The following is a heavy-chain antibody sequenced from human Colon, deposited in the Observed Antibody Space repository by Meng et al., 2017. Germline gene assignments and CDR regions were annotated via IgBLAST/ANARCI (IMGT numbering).Heavy chain of an antibody. V-gene: IGHV4-4*02. CDR2: TSHSGST. Sequence: QGHMQGSGPGLGKPSETLSPTGAFSGGSISRSDWWSWVRQPPGKGLEWIGETSHSGSTNYSPSLKSRVTISLDKSKNQLSLKLNSVTAADTAVYYCASSDYYRSDYWGQGTLVTVSS. J-gene: IGHJ4*02. D-gene: IGHD3-22*01. CDR3: ASSDYYRSDY. CDR1: GGSISRSDW.